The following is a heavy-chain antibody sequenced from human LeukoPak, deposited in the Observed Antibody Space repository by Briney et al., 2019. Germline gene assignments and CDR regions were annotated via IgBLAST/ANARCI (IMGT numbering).Heavy chain of an antibody. CDR1: GFTFSSYA. CDR3: AKASPSYCSGGSCYPGRAFDI. D-gene: IGHD2-15*01. Sequence: GGSLRLSCAASGFTFSSYAMSWVRQAPGKGLEWVSAISGSGGSTYYADPVKGRFTISRDNSKNTLYLQMNSLRAEDTAVYYCAKASPSYCSGGSCYPGRAFDIWGQGTMVTVSS. V-gene: IGHV3-23*01. CDR2: ISGSGGST. J-gene: IGHJ3*02.